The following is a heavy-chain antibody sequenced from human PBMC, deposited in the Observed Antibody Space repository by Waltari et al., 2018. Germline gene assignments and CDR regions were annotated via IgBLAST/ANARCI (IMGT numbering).Heavy chain of an antibody. Sequence: EVQLVESGGGLVQPGRSLRLSCAASGFDFHDYAMHWVRQVPGKGLEWVSVVSWSGATVGYADSVNGRFAISRDNAKNSLYLQMNSLRVEDTAFYYCAASRGVYWYFDFWGRGTLVSVSS. J-gene: IGHJ2*01. CDR1: GFDFHDYA. V-gene: IGHV3-9*01. CDR2: VSWSGATV. CDR3: AASRGVYWYFDF. D-gene: IGHD3-16*01.